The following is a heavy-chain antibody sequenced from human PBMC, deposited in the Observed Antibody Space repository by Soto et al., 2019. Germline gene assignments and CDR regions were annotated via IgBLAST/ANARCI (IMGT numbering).Heavy chain of an antibody. Sequence: LRLSCTASGFTFSDYAMSWVRQPPGKGLEWVSVISAGGSTYYADSVKGRFTVSRANSRNTLYLQMNSLRAEDTAVYYCANVPIWCSSASCYTEGFDYWGQGTLVTVSS. J-gene: IGHJ4*02. CDR2: ISAGGST. D-gene: IGHD2-2*02. V-gene: IGHV3-23*01. CDR1: GFTFSDYA. CDR3: ANVPIWCSSASCYTEGFDY.